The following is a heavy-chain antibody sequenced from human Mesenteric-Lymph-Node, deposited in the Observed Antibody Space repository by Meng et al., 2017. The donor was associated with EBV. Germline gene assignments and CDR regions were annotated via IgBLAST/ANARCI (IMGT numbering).Heavy chain of an antibody. CDR2: VNSNSGDA. CDR1: GYTFTGYY. CDR3: ARQDYYDVTGYYYFDY. Sequence: QVQLVQSGAEVKKPGXSVNVSCKASGYTFTGYYMHWVRQAPGQGLEWMGRVNSNSGDANYAQKFQGRVTMTRDTSVTTAYMEVNRLRSDDTAVYYCARQDYYDVTGYYYFDYWGQGNLVTVSS. J-gene: IGHJ4*02. D-gene: IGHD3-22*01. V-gene: IGHV1-2*06.